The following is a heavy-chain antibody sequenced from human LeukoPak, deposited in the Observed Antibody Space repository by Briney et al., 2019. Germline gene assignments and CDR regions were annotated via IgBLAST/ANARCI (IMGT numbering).Heavy chain of an antibody. Sequence: GGSLRLSCAASGFTFSSYALSWVRQAPGKGLEAVSDISGSGGSTYYADSVKGRFTISRDNSKNTLYLQMNSLRAEDTAVYYCAKGFDTGVFPYYFDYWGRGTLVTVSS. CDR3: AKGFDTGVFPYYFDY. CDR2: ISGSGGST. D-gene: IGHD2-8*02. CDR1: GFTFSSYA. J-gene: IGHJ4*01. V-gene: IGHV3-23*01.